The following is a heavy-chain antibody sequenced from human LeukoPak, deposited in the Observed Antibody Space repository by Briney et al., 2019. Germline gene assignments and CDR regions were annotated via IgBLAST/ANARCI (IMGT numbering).Heavy chain of an antibody. CDR2: INPNSGGT. V-gene: IGHV1-2*02. CDR3: ARAKWELLYYYYYMDV. CDR1: GYTFTGYY. D-gene: IGHD1-26*01. J-gene: IGHJ6*03. Sequence: ASVKVSCKASGYTFTGYYMHWVRQAPGQGLEWMGWINPNSGGTNYAQKLQGRVTMTTDTSTSTAYMELRSLRSDDTAVYYCARAKWELLYYYYYMDVWGKGTTVTISS.